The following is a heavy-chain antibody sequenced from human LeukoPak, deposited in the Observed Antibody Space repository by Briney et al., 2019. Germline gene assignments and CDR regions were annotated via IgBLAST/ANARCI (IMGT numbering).Heavy chain of an antibody. CDR2: INHSGST. D-gene: IGHD6-13*01. CDR1: GGSFSGYY. V-gene: IGHV4-34*01. J-gene: IGHJ4*02. Sequence: SETLSLTCAVYGGSFSGYYWSWILQPPGKGLEWIGEINHSGSTNYNPSLKSRVTISVDTSKNQFSLKLSSVTAADTAVYYCASYAGDGGIAAAGEGDYWGQGTLVTVSS. CDR3: ASYAGDGGIAAAGEGDY.